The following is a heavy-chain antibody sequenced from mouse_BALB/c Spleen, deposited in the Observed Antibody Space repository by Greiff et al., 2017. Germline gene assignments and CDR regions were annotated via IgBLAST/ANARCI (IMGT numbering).Heavy chain of an antibody. J-gene: IGHJ2*01. Sequence: VMLVESDAELVKPGASVKISCKASGYTFTDHAIHWVKQKPEQGLEWIGYISPGNGDIKYNEKFKGKATLTADKSSSTAYMQLNSLTSENSAVYFCRGYGSSSLPDYGGQGTTLTVSS. D-gene: IGHD1-1*01. CDR1: GYTFTDHA. V-gene: IGHV1S53*02. CDR3: RGYGSSSLPDY. CDR2: ISPGNGDI.